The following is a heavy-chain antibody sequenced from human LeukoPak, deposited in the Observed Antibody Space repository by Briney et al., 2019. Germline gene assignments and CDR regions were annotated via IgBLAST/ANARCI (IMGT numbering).Heavy chain of an antibody. Sequence: PSETLSLTCTVSGGSITNTDYYWGWIRQPPGKGLEWIGSGYHSGSMYSNPSLNSRVTVSVDSSRNQFSLELTSVTAADTAIYYGARHPRLQMWLYYSYFWGQGTLVAVSS. V-gene: IGHV4-39*01. J-gene: IGHJ4*02. CDR3: ARHPRLQMWLYYSYF. CDR2: GYHSGSM. CDR1: GGSITNTDYY. D-gene: IGHD5-18*01.